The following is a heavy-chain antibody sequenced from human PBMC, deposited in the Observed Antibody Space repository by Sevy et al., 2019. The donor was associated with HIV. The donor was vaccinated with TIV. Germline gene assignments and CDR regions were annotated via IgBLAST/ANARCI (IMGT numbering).Heavy chain of an antibody. CDR2: IKQDESEK. CDR1: GFSFSTYW. Sequence: GGSLRLSCAASGFSFSTYWMHWVRQAPGKGLEWVANIKQDESEKYDVASVKGRFTIYRDNAKNSVYLEMNSLRPEDTAIYYCAKGNSGSFDYWGQGTLVTVSS. V-gene: IGHV3-7*01. CDR3: AKGNSGSFDY. D-gene: IGHD3-22*01. J-gene: IGHJ4*02.